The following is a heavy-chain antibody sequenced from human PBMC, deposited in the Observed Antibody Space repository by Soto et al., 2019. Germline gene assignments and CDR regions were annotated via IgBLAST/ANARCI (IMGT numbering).Heavy chain of an antibody. Sequence: NPSETLSLTCTVSGGSISSYYWSWIRQPPGKGLEWIGYIYYSGSTNYNPSLKSRVTISVDTSKNQFSLKLSSVTAADTAVYYCAVGSSWYNYYYYYGMDVWGQGTTVTVSS. CDR3: AVGSSWYNYYYYYGMDV. CDR2: IYYSGST. V-gene: IGHV4-59*01. J-gene: IGHJ6*02. D-gene: IGHD6-13*01. CDR1: GGSISSYY.